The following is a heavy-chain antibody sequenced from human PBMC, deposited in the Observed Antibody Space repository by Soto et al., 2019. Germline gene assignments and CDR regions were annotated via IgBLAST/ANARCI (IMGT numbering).Heavy chain of an antibody. D-gene: IGHD6-13*01. CDR3: ARYSSNWFQTEGMDV. J-gene: IGHJ6*02. CDR1: GGSISTYY. CDR2: IDTSGNT. Sequence: KTSETLSLTCTVSGGSISTYYWSWIRQPAGKGLEWIGRIDTSGNTNYNPSLKSRVTMSVDTSKKQFSLKLTSVTAADTAVYYCARYSSNWFQTEGMDVWGQGTTVTVS. V-gene: IGHV4-4*07.